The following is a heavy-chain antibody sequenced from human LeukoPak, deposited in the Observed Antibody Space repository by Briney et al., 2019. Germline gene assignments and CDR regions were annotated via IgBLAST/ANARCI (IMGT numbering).Heavy chain of an antibody. CDR3: TRDLGSSGWFPFDY. Sequence: GGSLRLSCTASGFTFGDYAMSWFRQAPGKGLEWVGFIRSKAYGGTAEYAASVKGRFTISRDDSKSIAYLQMNSLKTEDTAVYYCTRDLGSSGWFPFDYWGQGTLVTVSS. V-gene: IGHV3-49*03. J-gene: IGHJ4*02. CDR2: IRSKAYGGTA. D-gene: IGHD6-19*01. CDR1: GFTFGDYA.